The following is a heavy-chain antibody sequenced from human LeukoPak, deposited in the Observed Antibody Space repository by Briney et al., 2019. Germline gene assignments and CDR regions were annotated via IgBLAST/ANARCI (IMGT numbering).Heavy chain of an antibody. CDR3: ARDRSYYDSSGYRPAFDI. D-gene: IGHD3-22*01. CDR1: GFTFSSYA. J-gene: IGHJ3*02. Sequence: GGSLRLSCAASGFTFSSYAMHWVRQAPGKGLEYVSAISSNGGSTYYANSVKGRFTISRDNSKNTLYLQMGSLRSEDTAVYYCARDRSYYDSSGYRPAFDIWGQGTMVTVSS. V-gene: IGHV3-64*01. CDR2: ISSNGGST.